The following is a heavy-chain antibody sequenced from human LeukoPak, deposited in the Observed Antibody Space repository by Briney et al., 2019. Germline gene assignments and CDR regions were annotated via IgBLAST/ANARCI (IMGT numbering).Heavy chain of an antibody. Sequence: GGSLRLSCAASGFTFSSYWMHLVRQAPGKGLVWVSRINSDGSSTSYADSVKGRFTISRDNAKNTLYLQMNSLRAEDTAVYYCATLLGSGWYYFDYWGQGTLVTVSS. J-gene: IGHJ4*02. V-gene: IGHV3-74*01. D-gene: IGHD6-19*01. CDR2: INSDGSST. CDR1: GFTFSSYW. CDR3: ATLLGSGWYYFDY.